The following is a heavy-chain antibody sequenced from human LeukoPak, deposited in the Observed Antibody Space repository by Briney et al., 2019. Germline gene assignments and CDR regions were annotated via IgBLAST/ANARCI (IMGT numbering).Heavy chain of an antibody. CDR1: GYTVTELS. D-gene: IGHD3-22*01. Sequence: GASVKVSCKVSGYTVTELSMHWVRQSPGKGLEWMGGFHPEDGETIYAQKFQGRVTMTEDTSTDTAYMELSSLRSEDTAVYYCARYQYSIHYYDSSGPSNWFDPWGQGTLVTVSS. V-gene: IGHV1-24*01. CDR2: FHPEDGET. CDR3: ARYQYSIHYYDSSGPSNWFDP. J-gene: IGHJ5*02.